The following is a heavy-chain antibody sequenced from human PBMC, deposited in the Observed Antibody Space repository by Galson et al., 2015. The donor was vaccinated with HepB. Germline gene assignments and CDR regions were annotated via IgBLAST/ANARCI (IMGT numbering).Heavy chain of an antibody. J-gene: IGHJ4*02. CDR1: GGSISTSEYY. Sequence: ETLSLTCSVSGGSISTSEYYWGWIRQPPGKGLEWIGSIFYSGTTYYNPSLNSRLSISVDTSNNQFSLKLNSVTAADTAVYYCARHVLQFLRWDRPFDYWGQGALVTVSS. CDR2: IFYSGTT. D-gene: IGHD3-3*01. V-gene: IGHV4-39*01. CDR3: ARHVLQFLRWDRPFDY.